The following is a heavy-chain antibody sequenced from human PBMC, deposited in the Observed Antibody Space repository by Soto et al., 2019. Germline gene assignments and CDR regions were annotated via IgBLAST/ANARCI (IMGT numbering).Heavy chain of an antibody. CDR2: ISAYNGNT. CDR3: ARDSPYDSSGYYLNYYYYYGMDV. CDR1: GYTFTSYG. J-gene: IGHJ6*02. Sequence: ASVKVSCKASGYTFTSYGISWVRQAPGQGLEWMGWISAYNGNTNYAQKPQGRVTMTTDTSTSTAYMELRGLRSDDTAVYYCARDSPYDSSGYYLNYYYYYGMDVWGQGTTVTVSS. V-gene: IGHV1-18*01. D-gene: IGHD3-22*01.